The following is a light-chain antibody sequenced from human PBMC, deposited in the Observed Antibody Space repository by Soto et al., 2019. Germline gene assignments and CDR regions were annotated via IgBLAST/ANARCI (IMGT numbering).Light chain of an antibody. CDR2: GAS. Sequence: IVLTQSPGTLSLSPGQRATLSCRASQSVSSSYLAWYQQKPGQAPRHLIYGASSRATDIPDRFSGSGSGTDFTLTISRLEPEDFAVYYCQQYGSSPLTFGGGTKVEIK. CDR1: QSVSSSY. J-gene: IGKJ4*01. V-gene: IGKV3-20*01. CDR3: QQYGSSPLT.